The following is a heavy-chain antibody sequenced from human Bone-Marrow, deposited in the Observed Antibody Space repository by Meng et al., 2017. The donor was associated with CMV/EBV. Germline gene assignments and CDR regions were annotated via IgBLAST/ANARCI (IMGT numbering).Heavy chain of an antibody. J-gene: IGHJ4*02. CDR3: VRDTYGALDY. CDR2: IKQDESEK. V-gene: IGHV3-7*01. Sequence: GESLKISCAASGFSFSSYWMHWVRQAPGKGLEWVANIKQDESEKHYVDSVRGRFTISRDNAKNSLYLQMNSLRAEDTAVYYCVRDTYGALDYWGQGTLVTVSS. D-gene: IGHD2-8*01. CDR1: GFSFSSYW.